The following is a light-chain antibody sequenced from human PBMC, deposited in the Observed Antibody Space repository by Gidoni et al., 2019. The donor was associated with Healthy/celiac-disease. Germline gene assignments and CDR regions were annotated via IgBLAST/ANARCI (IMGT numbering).Light chain of an antibody. CDR3: NSRDSSGNPVI. Sequence: SSELTQDPAVSVALGQTVRITCQGDSLRNYYASWYQQKPGQAPVLFIYGKNNRPSGIPDRFSGSTSGNTASLTITGAQAEDEADYYCNSRDSSGNPVIFGGGTKLTVL. V-gene: IGLV3-19*01. J-gene: IGLJ2*01. CDR1: SLRNYY. CDR2: GKN.